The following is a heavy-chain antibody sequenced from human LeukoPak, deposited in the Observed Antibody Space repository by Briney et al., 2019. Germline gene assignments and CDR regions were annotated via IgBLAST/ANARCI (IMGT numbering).Heavy chain of an antibody. CDR1: GFTFDDYS. D-gene: IGHD3-10*01. Sequence: GGSLRLSCAASGFTFDDYSMHWVRQAPGKGLEWVAFILSDGSTKYYEDSVKGRFSISRDNSNKTLYLQMNSLSAEDTGMYYCATPPYGTDTYGSWFESWGQGTLVTVSS. J-gene: IGHJ5*01. CDR2: ILSDGSTK. V-gene: IGHV3-30*02. CDR3: ATPPYGTDTYGSWFES.